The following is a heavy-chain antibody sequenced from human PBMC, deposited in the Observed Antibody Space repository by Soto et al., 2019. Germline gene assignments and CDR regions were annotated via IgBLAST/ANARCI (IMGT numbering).Heavy chain of an antibody. D-gene: IGHD3-10*01. CDR3: ARGRLLWFGEQYYGMDV. Sequence: PSETLSLTCAVYGGSFSGYYWSWIRQPPGKGLEWIGEINHSGSTNYNPSLKSRVTISVDTSKNQFSLKLSSVTAADTAVYYCARGRLLWFGEQYYGMDVWGQGTTVTVSS. CDR2: INHSGST. CDR1: GGSFSGYY. V-gene: IGHV4-34*01. J-gene: IGHJ6*02.